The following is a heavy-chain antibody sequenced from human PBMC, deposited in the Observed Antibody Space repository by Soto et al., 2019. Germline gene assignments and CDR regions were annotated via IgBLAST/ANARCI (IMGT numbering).Heavy chain of an antibody. CDR2: ISYDGSNK. CDR3: ARDRGLNGMDV. J-gene: IGHJ6*02. D-gene: IGHD3-10*01. CDR1: GFTFSSYA. Sequence: GGSLRLSCAASGFTFSSYAMHWVRQAPGKGLEWVAVISYDGSNKYYADSVKGRFTISRDNSKNTLYLQMNSLRAEDTAVYYWARDRGLNGMDVWGQGTTVTVSS. V-gene: IGHV3-30-3*01.